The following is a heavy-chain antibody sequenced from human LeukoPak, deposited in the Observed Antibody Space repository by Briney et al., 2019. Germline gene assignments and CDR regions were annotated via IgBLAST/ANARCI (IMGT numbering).Heavy chain of an antibody. CDR2: ISAYNGNT. CDR1: GYTFTSYG. V-gene: IGHV1-18*01. Sequence: ASVKVSCKASGYTFTSYGISWVRQAPGQGLEWMGWISAYNGNTNYAQKLQGRVTMTTDTSTSTAYMELRSPRSDDTAVYYCARAARMVGATTGNWFDPWAREPWSPSPQ. J-gene: IGHJ5*02. D-gene: IGHD1-26*01. CDR3: ARAARMVGATTGNWFDP.